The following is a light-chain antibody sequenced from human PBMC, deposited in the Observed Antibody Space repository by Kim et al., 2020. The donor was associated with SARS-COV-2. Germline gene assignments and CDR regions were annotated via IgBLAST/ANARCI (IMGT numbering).Light chain of an antibody. J-gene: IGLJ1*01. CDR1: SSNVGGYHF. Sequence: QSALTQPRSVSGSPGQSVTISCTGTSSNVGGYHFVSWYQQHPGKAPKLMIYDVSKRSSGVPDRFSGSKSGNTASLTISGLQAEDEADYYCCSYAGSYTFVFGTGTQVTVL. V-gene: IGLV2-11*01. CDR2: DVS. CDR3: CSYAGSYTFV.